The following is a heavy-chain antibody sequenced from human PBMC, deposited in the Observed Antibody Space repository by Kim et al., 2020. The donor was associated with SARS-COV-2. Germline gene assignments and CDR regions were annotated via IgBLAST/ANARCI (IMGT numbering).Heavy chain of an antibody. CDR1: GGSFSGYY. CDR3: ATKGYDFWSGYYLQ. J-gene: IGHJ4*02. CDR2: INHSGST. Sequence: SETLSLTCAVYGGSFSGYYWSWIRQPPGKGLEWIGEINHSGSTNYNPSLKSRVTISVDTSKNQFSLKLSSVTAADTAVYYCATKGYDFWSGYYLQWGQGTLVTVSS. V-gene: IGHV4-34*01. D-gene: IGHD3-3*01.